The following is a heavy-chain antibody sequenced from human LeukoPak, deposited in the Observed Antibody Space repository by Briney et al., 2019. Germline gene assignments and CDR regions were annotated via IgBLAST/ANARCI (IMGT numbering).Heavy chain of an antibody. V-gene: IGHV4-59*12. CDR2: IYYSGST. D-gene: IGHD2-2*01. J-gene: IGHJ4*02. CDR1: GVSISSYY. CDR3: AKDLGYQLLY. Sequence: PSETLSLTCTVSGVSISSYYWSWIRQPPGKGLEWIGYIYYSGSTNYNPSLKSRVTISVDTSKNQFSLELSSVTAADTAVYYCAKDLGYQLLYWGQGTLVTVSS.